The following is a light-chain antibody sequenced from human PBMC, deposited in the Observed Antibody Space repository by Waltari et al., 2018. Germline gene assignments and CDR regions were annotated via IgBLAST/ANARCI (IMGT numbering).Light chain of an antibody. CDR2: KTS. CDR3: QQCNTFPYT. V-gene: IGKV1-5*03. Sequence: DIQMTQSPSTLSASVGDRVTITCRASPSVGDWLAWYQQKPGKAPKLLIYKTSTLQSGVPSRFSGGRSGTEFTLTISSLQPDDFATYYCQQCNTFPYTFGQGTKLDIK. CDR1: PSVGDW. J-gene: IGKJ2*01.